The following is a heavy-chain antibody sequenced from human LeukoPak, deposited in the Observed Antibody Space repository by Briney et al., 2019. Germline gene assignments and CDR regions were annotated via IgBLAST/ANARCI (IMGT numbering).Heavy chain of an antibody. CDR2: IKQDGSEK. J-gene: IGHJ4*02. D-gene: IGHD5-18*01. V-gene: IGHV3-7*01. CDR3: ARESGYSYGCFDY. Sequence: PGGSLRLSCAASGFTFSSYWMSWVRQAPGKGLEWVANIKQDGSEKYYVDSVKGRFTISRDNAKNSLYLQMNSLRAEDTAVYYCARESGYSYGCFDYWGQGTLVTVSS. CDR1: GFTFSSYW.